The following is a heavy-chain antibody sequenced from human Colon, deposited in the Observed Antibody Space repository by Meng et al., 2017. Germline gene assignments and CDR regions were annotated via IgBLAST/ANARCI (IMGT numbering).Heavy chain of an antibody. CDR2: IHSYGST. CDR1: VASINIGVW. J-gene: IGHJ4*02. V-gene: IGHV4-4*02. Sequence: GLVPGAGPGLVKPLGALSLPCTSSVASINIGVWLSWVRQAPGKGLEWIGEIHSYGSTNYNPSLKSRLTLSLDKSNNQFSLSLSSVTAADTAVYYCVRNDHCTSGTCYPHFDYWGQGTLVTVSS. CDR3: VRNDHCTSGTCYPHFDY. D-gene: IGHD2-15*01.